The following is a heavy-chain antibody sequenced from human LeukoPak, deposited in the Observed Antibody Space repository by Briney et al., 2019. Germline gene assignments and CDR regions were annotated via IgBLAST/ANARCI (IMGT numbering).Heavy chain of an antibody. CDR1: GGSISIYY. J-gene: IGHJ4*02. V-gene: IGHV4-59*01. D-gene: IGHD1-26*01. Sequence: PSETLSLTCTVSGGSISIYYWNWIRQPPGEGLEWIGSIYHSGSTIYNPSLKSRVTISGDTSKNQFSLTLASVTAADTAVYYCTRDRELGFWGQGTLVTVSS. CDR2: IYHSGST. CDR3: TRDRELGF.